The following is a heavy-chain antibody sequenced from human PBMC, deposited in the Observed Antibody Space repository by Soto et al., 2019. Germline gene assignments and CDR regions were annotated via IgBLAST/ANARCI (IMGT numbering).Heavy chain of an antibody. CDR2: FDPEDGET. D-gene: IGHD6-6*01. V-gene: IGHV1-24*01. CDR1: GYTLTELS. J-gene: IGHJ6*02. Sequence: GASVKVSCKVSGYTLTELSMHWVRQAPGKGLEWMGGFDPEDGETIYAQKFQGRVTMTEDTSTDTASMELSSLRSEDTAVYYCATSPVIAARINSYYYYGMDVWGQGTTVTVSS. CDR3: ATSPVIAARINSYYYYGMDV.